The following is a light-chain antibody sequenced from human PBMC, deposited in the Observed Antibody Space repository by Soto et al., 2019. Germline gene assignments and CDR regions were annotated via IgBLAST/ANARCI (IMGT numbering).Light chain of an antibody. CDR1: QSIYTK. Sequence: EIVLTQSPGTLSLSPGEGATLSCRASQSIYTKLAWYQKKSGQAPRLLIYDASTRAYGIPDRSSGSGSGTDFSLTISRLEPEDFAVYYCQQYAGSLYTFAQGTKVDIK. J-gene: IGKJ2*01. V-gene: IGKV3-20*01. CDR3: QQYAGSLYT. CDR2: DAS.